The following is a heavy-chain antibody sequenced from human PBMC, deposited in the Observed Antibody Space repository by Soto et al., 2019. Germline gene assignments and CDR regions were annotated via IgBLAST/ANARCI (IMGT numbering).Heavy chain of an antibody. CDR3: ASNSYGYTFYAY. D-gene: IGHD5-18*01. J-gene: IGHJ4*02. CDR1: GGSISSGDYY. Sequence: SETLSLTCAVSGGSISSGDYYWSWIRQPPGKGLEWIGYICYSGSTYYNPSLKSRVTISVDTSKNQFSLKLSSVTAADTAVYYCASNSYGYTFYAYWGQGTLVTVSS. V-gene: IGHV4-30-4*01. CDR2: ICYSGST.